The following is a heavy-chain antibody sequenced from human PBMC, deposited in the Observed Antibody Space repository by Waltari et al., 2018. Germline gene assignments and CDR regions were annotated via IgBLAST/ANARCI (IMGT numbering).Heavy chain of an antibody. V-gene: IGHV1-2*02. J-gene: IGHJ4*02. CDR2: VNPNGGGT. CDR1: RDAVTAHY. CDR3: AREYCGGDCRLFDY. Sequence: LVQSGAAVMKPGASVRVSCKASRDAVTAHYIHWVRQAPGQGLEWMGWVNPNGGGTNYAQRFAGRITVTWDASITTAYMEFSRLTSGDTAVYFCAREYCGGDCRLFDYWGQGTPVTVSS. D-gene: IGHD2-21*02.